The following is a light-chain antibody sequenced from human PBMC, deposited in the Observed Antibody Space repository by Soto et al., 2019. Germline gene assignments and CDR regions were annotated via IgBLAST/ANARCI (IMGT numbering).Light chain of an antibody. Sequence: QLVLTQPPSVSGAPGQRVTISCTGSRSNIGAGYAVHWYQQLPGTAPKLLIYDNTNRPSGVPDRFSASESGTSASLAITGLQSEDEADYYCQSYDTSLSASVFGGGTKPTVL. CDR2: DNT. CDR1: RSNIGAGYA. V-gene: IGLV1-40*01. J-gene: IGLJ2*01. CDR3: QSYDTSLSASV.